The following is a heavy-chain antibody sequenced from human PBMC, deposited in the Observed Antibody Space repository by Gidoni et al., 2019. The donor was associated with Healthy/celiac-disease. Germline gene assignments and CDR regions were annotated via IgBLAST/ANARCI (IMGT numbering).Heavy chain of an antibody. CDR3: ARELAGYYGTRSYYYYYYGMDV. D-gene: IGHD3-10*01. CDR1: GGSFSGSY. V-gene: IGHV4-34*01. CDR2: INHSGST. Sequence: QVQLQQWGAGLLKPSETLSLTCAVYGGSFSGSYWVRIRQPPGKGLEWIGEINHSGSTNYNPSLKSRVTISVDTSKNQFSLKLSSVTAADTAVYYCARELAGYYGTRSYYYYYYGMDVWGQGTTVTVSS. J-gene: IGHJ6*02.